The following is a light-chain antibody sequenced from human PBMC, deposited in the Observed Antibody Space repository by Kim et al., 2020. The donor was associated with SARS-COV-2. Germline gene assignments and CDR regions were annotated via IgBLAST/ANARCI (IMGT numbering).Light chain of an antibody. CDR1: QDINNY. Sequence: DIQMTQSPSSLSASVGDRVTITCQASQDINNYLNWYQQRPGKAPKLLIYDASSLQTGVPSRFSGSGSGTDFTFTISSLQPEDIATYYCQQFDNAPLTFGGGTKVDIK. J-gene: IGKJ4*01. V-gene: IGKV1-33*01. CDR3: QQFDNAPLT. CDR2: DAS.